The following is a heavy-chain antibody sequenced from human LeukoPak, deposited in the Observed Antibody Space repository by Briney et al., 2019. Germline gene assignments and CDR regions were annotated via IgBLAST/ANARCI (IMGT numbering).Heavy chain of an antibody. J-gene: IGHJ5*02. CDR2: IYFSGTT. Sequence: SETLSLTCTVSGGSISSGYSWGWIRQPPGKGLAWIGSIYFSGTTYYNPSLKSRVTISVDTSRNQFSLKLNSVTAADTAIYYCVRHLGANTWMGNWFDPWGQGTLVTVSS. CDR3: VRHLGANTWMGNWFDP. D-gene: IGHD1-1*01. CDR1: GGSISSGYS. V-gene: IGHV4-39*01.